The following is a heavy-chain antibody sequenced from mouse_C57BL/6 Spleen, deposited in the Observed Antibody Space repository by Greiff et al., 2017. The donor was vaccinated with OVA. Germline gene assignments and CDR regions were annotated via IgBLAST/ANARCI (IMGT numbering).Heavy chain of an antibody. J-gene: IGHJ1*03. V-gene: IGHV5-4*03. Sequence: EVKVVESGGGLVKPGGSLKLSCAASGFTFSSYAMSWVRQTPEKRLEWVATISDGGSYTYYPDNVKGRFTISRDNAKNNLYLQMSHLKSEDTAMYYCARGGVYYGSSYWYFDVWGTGTTVTVSS. CDR2: ISDGGSYT. CDR3: ARGGVYYGSSYWYFDV. D-gene: IGHD1-1*01. CDR1: GFTFSSYA.